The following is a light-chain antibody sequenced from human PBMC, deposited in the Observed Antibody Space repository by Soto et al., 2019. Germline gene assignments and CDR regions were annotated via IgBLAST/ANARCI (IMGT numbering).Light chain of an antibody. V-gene: IGLV2-14*01. CDR2: DVT. CDR3: SSYTTSTADV. CDR1: SSDLGHYNY. J-gene: IGLJ1*01. Sequence: QSALTQPASVSGSPGQSIAVACTGTSSDLGHYNYVSWYQQHPGKAPKLIIYDVTKRPSGISDRFSGSKSGNTASLTISGLQAEDEADYYCSSYTTSTADVFGTGTKLTVL.